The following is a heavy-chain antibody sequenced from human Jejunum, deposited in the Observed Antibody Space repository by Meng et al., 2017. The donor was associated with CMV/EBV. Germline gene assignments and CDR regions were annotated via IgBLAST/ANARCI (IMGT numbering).Heavy chain of an antibody. D-gene: IGHD2-15*01. V-gene: IGHV3-48*01. J-gene: IGHJ6*02. CDR2: ISSGSSII. CDR3: AKALGYCSSDRCYVGDPSYYYARDV. Sequence: VRQAPGGGLQWVSYISSGSSIIYYADSVQGRFTISRDISKNTLYLQMRSLRAEDTAIYYCAKALGYCSSDRCYVGDPSYYYARDVWGQGTTVTVSS.